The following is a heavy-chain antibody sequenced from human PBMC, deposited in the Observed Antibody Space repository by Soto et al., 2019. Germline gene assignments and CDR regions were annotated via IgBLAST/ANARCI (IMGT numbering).Heavy chain of an antibody. Sequence: QVQLQQWGAGLLKPSETLSLTCAVYGGSFSGYYWSWIRQPPGKGLEWIGEINHSGSTNYNPSLKSRVTKSVDTSKNQFSLTLSSVPAADTAVYYCARGQSTVTTGDYWGQGTLVTVSS. V-gene: IGHV4-34*01. CDR1: GGSFSGYY. D-gene: IGHD4-17*01. J-gene: IGHJ4*02. CDR3: ARGQSTVTTGDY. CDR2: INHSGST.